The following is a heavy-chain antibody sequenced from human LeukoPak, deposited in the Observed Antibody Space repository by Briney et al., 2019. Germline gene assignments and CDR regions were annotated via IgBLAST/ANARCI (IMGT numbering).Heavy chain of an antibody. V-gene: IGHV3-30*02. D-gene: IGHD3-22*01. CDR3: AKLYYDSSGYRDY. CDR1: GFTFSSYV. CDR2: IWYDGSNK. Sequence: GGPLRLSCAASGFTFSSYVLHGVRQAPAKGLDGVAVIWYDGSNKYYADSVKGRFTISRDNSKNTLYLQMNSLRAEDTAVYYCAKLYYDSSGYRDYWGQGTPVTVSS. J-gene: IGHJ4*02.